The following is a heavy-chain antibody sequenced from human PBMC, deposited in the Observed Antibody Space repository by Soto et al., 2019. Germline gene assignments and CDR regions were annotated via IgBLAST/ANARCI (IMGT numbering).Heavy chain of an antibody. CDR1: GFTFSSYS. J-gene: IGHJ6*03. Sequence: GGSLRLSCAASGFTFSSYSMNWVRQAPGKGQEWVSSISSSSSYIYYADSVKGRFTISRDNAKNSLYLQMNSLRAEDTAVYYCARTGPYCSSTSCYVYYYYYMDVWGKGTTVTVSS. CDR3: ARTGPYCSSTSCYVYYYYYMDV. CDR2: ISSSSSYI. D-gene: IGHD2-2*01. V-gene: IGHV3-21*01.